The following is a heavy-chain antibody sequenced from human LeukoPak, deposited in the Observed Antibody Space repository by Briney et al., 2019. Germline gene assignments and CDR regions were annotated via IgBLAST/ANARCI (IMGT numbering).Heavy chain of an antibody. D-gene: IGHD2-21*02. CDR3: ARDPAYCGGDCYSDY. V-gene: IGHV1-69*13. Sequence: ASVKVSCKASGGTFSSYAISWVRQAPGQGLEWMGGIILIFGTANYAQKFQGRVTVTADESTSTAYMELSSLRSEDTAVYYCARDPAYCGGDCYSDYWGQGTLVAVSS. CDR2: IILIFGTA. CDR1: GGTFSSYA. J-gene: IGHJ4*02.